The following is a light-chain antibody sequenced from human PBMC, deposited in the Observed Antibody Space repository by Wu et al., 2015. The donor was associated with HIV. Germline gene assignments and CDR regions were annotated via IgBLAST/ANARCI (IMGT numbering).Light chain of an antibody. V-gene: IGKV1-27*01. J-gene: IGKJ1*01. CDR3: QKYNTAPWT. Sequence: VGDRVXITXGQVRALAIFSLYQQKPGKPPKVLIYAASTLQSGVPSRFSGSGSGTDFTLTISSLQPEDVATYYCQKYNTAPWTFGQGTKVEMK. CDR2: AAS. CDR1: RALAI.